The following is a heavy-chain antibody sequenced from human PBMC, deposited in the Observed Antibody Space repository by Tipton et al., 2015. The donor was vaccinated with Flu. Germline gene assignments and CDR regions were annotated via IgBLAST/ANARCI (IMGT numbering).Heavy chain of an antibody. Sequence: SLRLSCAASGFTFSSYAMSWVRQAPGKGLEWVSSISGSAIKTFYADSVKGRFTISRDKSKNTLYLQMNSLRAEDTAVYYCAKRYNNDTSGFVFDPWGQGTLVTVSS. CDR1: GFTFSSYA. D-gene: IGHD3-10*01. V-gene: IGHV3-23*01. J-gene: IGHJ5*02. CDR2: ISGSAIKT. CDR3: AKRYNNDTSGFVFDP.